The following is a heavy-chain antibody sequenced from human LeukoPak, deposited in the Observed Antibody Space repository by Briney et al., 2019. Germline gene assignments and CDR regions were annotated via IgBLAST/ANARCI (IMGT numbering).Heavy chain of an antibody. J-gene: IGHJ6*04. CDR1: GGSISSYY. CDR3: ARHGPHGSGSYFAASIYYYYGMDG. D-gene: IGHD3-10*01. V-gene: IGHV4-59*01. Sequence: SETLSLTCTVSGGSISSYYWSWIRQPPGKGLEWIGYIYYSGSTNYNPSLQSRVTISEHTNKNQSSLKQRTVKTANTAVYCCARHGPHGSGSYFAASIYYYYGMDGGGEGPTVAFSS. CDR2: IYYSGST.